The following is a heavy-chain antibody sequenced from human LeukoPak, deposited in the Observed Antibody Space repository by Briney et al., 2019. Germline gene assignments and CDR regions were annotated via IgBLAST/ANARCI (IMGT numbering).Heavy chain of an antibody. V-gene: IGHV4-4*07. CDR1: GGSISSYY. CDR3: ARDRYDSSGYYP. Sequence: SETLSLTCTVSGGSISSYYWSWIRQPAGKGLEWIGSIYYSGSTYYNPSLKSRVTISVDTSKNQFSLKLSSVTAADTAVYYCARDRYDSSGYYPWGQGTLVTVSS. D-gene: IGHD3-22*01. J-gene: IGHJ5*02. CDR2: IYYSGST.